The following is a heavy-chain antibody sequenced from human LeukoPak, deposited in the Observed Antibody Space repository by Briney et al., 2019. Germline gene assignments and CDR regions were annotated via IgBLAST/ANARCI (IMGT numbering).Heavy chain of an antibody. V-gene: IGHV1-69*04. CDR2: IIPILGIA. CDR3: ARRGRYQLLDGAFDI. CDR1: GGTFSSYA. Sequence: SVKVSCKASGGTFSSYAISWVRQAPGQGLEWMGRIIPILGIANYAQKFQGRVTITADKSTSTAYMELSSLGSEDTAVYYCARRGRYQLLDGAFDIWGQGTMVTVSS. J-gene: IGHJ3*02. D-gene: IGHD2-2*01.